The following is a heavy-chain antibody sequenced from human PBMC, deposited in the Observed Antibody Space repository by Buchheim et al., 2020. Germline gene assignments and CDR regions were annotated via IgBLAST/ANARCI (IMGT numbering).Heavy chain of an antibody. CDR3: ARDHSSGWQTLDYFDY. Sequence: QVQLVQSGAEVKKPGASVKGSCKASGYTFSSHAMHWLRQAPGQRLEWMGWIKAGNGNTKYSQKFQGSGTSMREPYGGKACMELSSLTSEDTAVYYCARDHSSGWQTLDYFDYWGQGTL. D-gene: IGHD6-19*01. CDR2: IKAGNGNT. V-gene: IGHV1-3*01. J-gene: IGHJ4*02. CDR1: GYTFSSHA.